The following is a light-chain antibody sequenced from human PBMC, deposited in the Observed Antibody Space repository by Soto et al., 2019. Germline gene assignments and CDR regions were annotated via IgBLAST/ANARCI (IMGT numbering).Light chain of an antibody. V-gene: IGKV3-11*01. CDR2: DAS. Sequence: EIVLTQSPATLSLSPGERATLSCRASQSLSRFLAWYQQKPGQAPRLLIYDASNRATGVPARFSGSGSGTDFTLTISSLETEDFAVYYCQQRTNWLTFGGGTKVEIK. J-gene: IGKJ4*01. CDR3: QQRTNWLT. CDR1: QSLSRF.